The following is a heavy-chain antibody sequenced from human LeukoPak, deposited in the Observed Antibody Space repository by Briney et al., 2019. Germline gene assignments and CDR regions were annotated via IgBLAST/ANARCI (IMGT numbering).Heavy chain of an antibody. V-gene: IGHV3-53*01. J-gene: IGHJ4*02. D-gene: IGHD3-16*01. CDR2: IYSGGNT. Sequence: PGGSLRLSCVTSGFSVSNNYMSWVRQAPGKGLEWVSIIYSGGNTYYADSVKGRFTISRDKSKNTLYLQMNSLRADDTAMYYCVGDGPTIGDVLLNWGQGTLVTVSS. CDR1: GFSVSNNY. CDR3: VGDGPTIGDVLLN.